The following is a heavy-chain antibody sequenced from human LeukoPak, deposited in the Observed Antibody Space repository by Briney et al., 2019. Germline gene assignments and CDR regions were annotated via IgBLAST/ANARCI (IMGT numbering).Heavy chain of an antibody. J-gene: IGHJ4*02. Sequence: SETLSLTCAVYGGSFSGYYWSWIRQPPGKGLEWIGEINHSGSTNYNPSLKSRVTISVDTSKNQFSLKLSSVTAADTAVCYCARGVVVVAATQDFDYWGQGTLVTVSS. CDR2: INHSGST. V-gene: IGHV4-34*01. CDR3: ARGVVVVAATQDFDY. CDR1: GGSFSGYY. D-gene: IGHD2-15*01.